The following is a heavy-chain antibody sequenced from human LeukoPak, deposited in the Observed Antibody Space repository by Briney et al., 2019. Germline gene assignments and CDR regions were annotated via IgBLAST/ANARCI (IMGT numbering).Heavy chain of an antibody. V-gene: IGHV4-4*02. Sequence: SGTLSLTCAVSGGSISSSNWWSWVRQPPGKGLEWIGEIYHSGSTNYNPSLKSRVTISVDTSKNQFSLKLSSVTAADTAVYYCARTTEEDSGCSFDYWGQGTLVTVSS. J-gene: IGHJ4*02. D-gene: IGHD2-15*01. CDR2: IYHSGST. CDR3: ARTTEEDSGCSFDY. CDR1: GGSISSSNW.